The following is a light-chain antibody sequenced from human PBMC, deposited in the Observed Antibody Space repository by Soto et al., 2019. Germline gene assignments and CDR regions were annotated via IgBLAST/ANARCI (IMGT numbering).Light chain of an antibody. CDR1: QSIGSW. CDR2: KAS. Sequence: DIQMTQSPSTLSASVGDRVTITCRASQSIGSWLAWYQQKPGKAPKILIYKASTLETGVPSRFSGSGSGTEFTLTISSLQPDDFATYFCQQYHTYSYTFGQGTKLEIK. V-gene: IGKV1-5*03. CDR3: QQYHTYSYT. J-gene: IGKJ2*01.